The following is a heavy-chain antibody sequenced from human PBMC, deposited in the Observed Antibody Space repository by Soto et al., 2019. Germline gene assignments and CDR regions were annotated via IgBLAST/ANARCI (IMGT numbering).Heavy chain of an antibody. V-gene: IGHV3-33*01. Sequence: GGSLRLSCAASGFTFSSYGMHWVRQAPGKGLEWVAVIWYDGSNKYYADSVKGRFTISRANSKNTLYLQMNSLRAEDTAVYYCARDKGTVTTSYYYYYMDVWGKGTTVTVSS. CDR3: ARDKGTVTTSYYYYYMDV. CDR2: IWYDGSNK. D-gene: IGHD4-17*01. CDR1: GFTFSSYG. J-gene: IGHJ6*03.